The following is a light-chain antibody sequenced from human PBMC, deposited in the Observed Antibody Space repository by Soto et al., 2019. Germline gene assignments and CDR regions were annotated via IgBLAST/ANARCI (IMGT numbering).Light chain of an antibody. Sequence: QSVLTRPPSASGSPGQSVTISCSGTSSDIGGYTYVSWYQHHPGKAPKLMIYEVSKRPSGVPDRFSGSKSGNTASLTVSGLQAEDEADYYCSSYANSNNYVFGTGTKVTVL. CDR3: SSYANSNNYV. J-gene: IGLJ1*01. CDR2: EVS. V-gene: IGLV2-8*01. CDR1: SSDIGGYTY.